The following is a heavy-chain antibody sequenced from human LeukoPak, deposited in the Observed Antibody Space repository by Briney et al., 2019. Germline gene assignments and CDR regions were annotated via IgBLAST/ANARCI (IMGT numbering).Heavy chain of an antibody. D-gene: IGHD5-12*01. J-gene: IGHJ3*02. CDR1: GGSFSGYY. CDR3: ARNVEVRGAFDI. Sequence: SETLSLTCAVYGGSFSGYYWSWIRQPPGKGLEWIGEINHSGSTNYNPSLKSRVTISVDTSKNQFSLKLSSVTAADTAVYYCARNVEVRGAFDIWGQGTMVTVSS. V-gene: IGHV4-34*01. CDR2: INHSGST.